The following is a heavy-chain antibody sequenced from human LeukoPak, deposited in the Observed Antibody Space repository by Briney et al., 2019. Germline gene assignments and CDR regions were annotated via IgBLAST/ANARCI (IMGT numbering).Heavy chain of an antibody. CDR3: ARRPYGDYSLNWFDP. V-gene: IGHV1-8*01. D-gene: IGHD4-17*01. CDR1: GYSFTSYD. J-gene: IGHJ5*02. Sequence: ASVKVSCKGSGYSFTSYDINWVRQATGQGLEWMGWMNPNSGNTGYAQKFQGRVTMTRNTSISTAHMELSSLRSEDTAVYYCARRPYGDYSLNWFDPWGQGTLVTVSS. CDR2: MNPNSGNT.